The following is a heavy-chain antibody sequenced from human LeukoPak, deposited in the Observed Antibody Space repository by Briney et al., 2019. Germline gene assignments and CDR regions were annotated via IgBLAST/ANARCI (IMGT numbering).Heavy chain of an antibody. CDR1: GFTFSSYG. CDR3: ATYCSNTNCHIWGYYFDY. CDR2: IRYDGSNK. J-gene: IGHJ4*02. D-gene: IGHD2-2*01. Sequence: GGSLRLSCAASGFTFSSYGMHWVRQAPGKGLEWVAFIRYDGSNKYYADSVKGRFTISRDNSKNALYLQMNSLRSEDTAVYYCATYCSNTNCHIWGYYFDYWGQGTLVTVSS. V-gene: IGHV3-30*02.